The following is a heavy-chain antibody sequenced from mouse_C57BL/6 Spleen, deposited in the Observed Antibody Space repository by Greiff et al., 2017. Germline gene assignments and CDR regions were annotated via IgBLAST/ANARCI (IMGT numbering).Heavy chain of an antibody. CDR1: GYTFTDYY. Sequence: VKLVESGAELVRPGASVKLSCKASGYTFTDYYINWVKQRPGQGLEWIARIYPGSGNTYYNEKFKGKATLTAEKSSSTAYMQLSSLTSEDSAVYFCARSDYGSSYYAMDYWGQGTSVTVSS. CDR3: ARSDYGSSYYAMDY. D-gene: IGHD1-1*01. J-gene: IGHJ4*01. V-gene: IGHV1-76*01. CDR2: IYPGSGNT.